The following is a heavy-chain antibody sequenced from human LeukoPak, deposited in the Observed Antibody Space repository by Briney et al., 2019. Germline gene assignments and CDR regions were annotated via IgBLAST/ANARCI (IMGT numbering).Heavy chain of an antibody. Sequence: SETLSLTCTVSGGSISSSTYCWGWIRQPPGKGLEWIGRVCYSGSTFYNPSLKSRVTLSVDTSKNQFSLKLSSVTAADTAVYYCARTENYIPEDRFDPWGQGTLVTVSS. J-gene: IGHJ5*02. V-gene: IGHV4-39*01. CDR1: GGSISSSTYC. CDR2: VCYSGST. CDR3: ARTENYIPEDRFDP. D-gene: IGHD5-24*01.